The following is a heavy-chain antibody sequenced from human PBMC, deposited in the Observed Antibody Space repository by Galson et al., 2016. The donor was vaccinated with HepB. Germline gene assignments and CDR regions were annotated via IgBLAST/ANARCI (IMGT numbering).Heavy chain of an antibody. Sequence: SLRLSCAASGFIFSSYAVHWVRQAPGKGLEWVGVISYDGNDKYYADSVKGRFTISRDNSKNTLYLHMNRLRGEDTAVYYCARGSGSWYFDYWGQGTLVTVSS. CDR3: ARGSGSWYFDY. CDR1: GFIFSSYA. J-gene: IGHJ4*02. D-gene: IGHD6-13*01. CDR2: ISYDGNDK. V-gene: IGHV3-30*04.